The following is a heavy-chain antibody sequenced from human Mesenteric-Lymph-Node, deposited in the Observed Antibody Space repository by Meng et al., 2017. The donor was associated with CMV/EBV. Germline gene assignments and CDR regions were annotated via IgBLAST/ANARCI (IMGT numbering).Heavy chain of an antibody. V-gene: IGHV3-69-1*02. CDR2: INSNGHK. CDR3: ARDLIPPRGPFQFGMDV. J-gene: IGHJ6*02. CDR1: GFTFTNYG. D-gene: IGHD2-2*02. Sequence: GGSLRLSCVGSGFTFTNYGMNWVRQAPGKGLEGVSSINSNGHKYYADSLKGRFTISRDNAKNSLYLEMHSLRAEDTAIYFCARDLIPPRGPFQFGMDVWGQGTTVTVSS.